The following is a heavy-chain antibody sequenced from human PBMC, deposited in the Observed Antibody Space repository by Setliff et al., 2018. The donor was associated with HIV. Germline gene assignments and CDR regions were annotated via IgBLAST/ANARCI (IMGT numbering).Heavy chain of an antibody. CDR3: ARHVDCSTTSCYARPYYFYYMDV. V-gene: IGHV4-39*01. D-gene: IGHD2-2*01. CDR1: GGSISSRDYF. CDR2: LDDIGST. Sequence: SETLSLTCTVSGGSISSRDYFWCWLRQPPGKGLEWIGGLDDIGSTYYNPSLNSRVTIPVVTSKNQFSLKLSSVTAADTAVYYCARHVDCSTTSCYARPYYFYYMDVWGKGTTVTVSS. J-gene: IGHJ6*03.